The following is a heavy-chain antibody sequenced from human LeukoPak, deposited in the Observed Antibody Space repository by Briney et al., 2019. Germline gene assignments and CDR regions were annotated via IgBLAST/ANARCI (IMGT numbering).Heavy chain of an antibody. J-gene: IGHJ4*02. Sequence: SETLSLTCTVSGGSISSYYWIWIRQPPGKGLEWIGYIYYSGSTNYNPSLKSRVTISVDTSKNQFSLKLSSVTAADTAVYYCARHSYGAPFDYWGQGTLVTVSS. D-gene: IGHD5-18*01. CDR2: IYYSGST. V-gene: IGHV4-59*08. CDR1: GGSISSYY. CDR3: ARHSYGAPFDY.